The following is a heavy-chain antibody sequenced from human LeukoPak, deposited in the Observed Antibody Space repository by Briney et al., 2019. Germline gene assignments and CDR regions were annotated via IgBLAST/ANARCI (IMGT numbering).Heavy chain of an antibody. D-gene: IGHD3-22*01. J-gene: IGHJ4*02. V-gene: IGHV4-59*12. CDR3: ARASLQTYYYDSSGYFYFDY. CDR1: GGSISSYY. Sequence: SETLSLTCTVSGGSISSYYWSWIRQPPGKGLEWIGYIYYSGSTNYNPSLKSRVTISVDTSKNQFSLKLSSVTAADTAVYYCARASLQTYYYDSSGYFYFDYWGQGTLVTVSS. CDR2: IYYSGST.